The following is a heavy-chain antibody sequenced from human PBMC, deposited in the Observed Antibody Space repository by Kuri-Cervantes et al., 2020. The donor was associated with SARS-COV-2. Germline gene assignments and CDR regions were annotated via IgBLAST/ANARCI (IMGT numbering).Heavy chain of an antibody. J-gene: IGHJ4*02. CDR2: IWYDGSNK. CDR3: ARGLVPAAMLHY. D-gene: IGHD2-2*01. Sequence: GESLKISCAASGFTFSSYGMHWVRQAPGKGLEWVAVIWYDGSNKYYADSVKGRFTISRDNSKNTLYLQMNSLRAEDTAVYYCARGLVPAAMLHYWGQGTLVTVSS. V-gene: IGHV3-33*01. CDR1: GFTFSSYG.